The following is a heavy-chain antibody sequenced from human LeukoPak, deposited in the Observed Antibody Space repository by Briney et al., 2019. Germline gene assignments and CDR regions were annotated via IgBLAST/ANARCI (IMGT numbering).Heavy chain of an antibody. CDR1: GGSISSSSYY. CDR2: IYSSGST. D-gene: IGHD3-10*01. Sequence: SETLSLTCTVSGGSISSSSYYWGWIRQPPGKGLEWIGGIYSSGSTYYNPSLKSRVTISVDTSKNQFSLKLSSVTAADTAVYYCARGRYYYGSGSYYTRTYYYYYMDVWGKGTTVTVSS. CDR3: ARGRYYYGSGSYYTRTYYYYYMDV. V-gene: IGHV4-39*07. J-gene: IGHJ6*03.